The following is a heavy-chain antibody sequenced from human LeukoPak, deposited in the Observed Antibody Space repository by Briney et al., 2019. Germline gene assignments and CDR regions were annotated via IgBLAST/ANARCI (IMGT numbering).Heavy chain of an antibody. D-gene: IGHD6-19*01. V-gene: IGHV4-4*07. Sequence: PSETLSLTCTVSGGSISSYYWSWIRQPPRPGLELMGRSYTSGSTNYNPSLKSRVTISVDKSKNQFSLKLSSVTAADTAVYYCAREGIAVAGSNYWGQGTLVTVSS. CDR3: AREGIAVAGSNY. CDR1: GGSISSYY. J-gene: IGHJ4*02. CDR2: SYTSGST.